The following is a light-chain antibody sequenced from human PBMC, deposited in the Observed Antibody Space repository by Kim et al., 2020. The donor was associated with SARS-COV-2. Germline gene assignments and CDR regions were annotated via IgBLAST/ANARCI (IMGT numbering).Light chain of an antibody. J-gene: IGKJ2*01. V-gene: IGKV3-20*01. CDR1: QTVTTSY. Sequence: SPGERATRSCTSSQTVTTSYLAWYQQRLGQPPRVLIYGVSNRATGVPDRFSAGGSGTHFTLSISGVEPEDFAIYYCQHFGSSTVYTFGPGTKLEI. CDR2: GVS. CDR3: QHFGSSTVYT.